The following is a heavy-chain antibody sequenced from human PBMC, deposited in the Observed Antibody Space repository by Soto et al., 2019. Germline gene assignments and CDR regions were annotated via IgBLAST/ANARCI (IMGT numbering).Heavy chain of an antibody. D-gene: IGHD3-10*01. CDR3: ASSYGSGYRAFDY. Sequence: QVQLVQSEAEVKKPGSSVRDSCRASGDTFSFYSINWVRQAPGLGLEWMGRINPILSMSNYAQRFQGRVTVTADKSTSTAYMELSSLRSEDTAMYYCASSYGSGYRAFDYWGQGALVTVSS. V-gene: IGHV1-69*02. CDR2: INPILSMS. CDR1: GDTFSFYS. J-gene: IGHJ4*02.